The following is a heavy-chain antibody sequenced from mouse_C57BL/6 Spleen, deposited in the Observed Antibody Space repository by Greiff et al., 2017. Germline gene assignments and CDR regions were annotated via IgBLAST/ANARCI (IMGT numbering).Heavy chain of an antibody. J-gene: IGHJ2*01. CDR2: IYPSDSET. V-gene: IGHV1-61*01. CDR1: GYTFTSYW. D-gene: IGHD2-5*01. CDR3: ARGGVTGKDD. Sequence: QVQLQQPGAELVRPGSSVKLSCKASGYTFTSYWMDWVKQRPGQGLEWIGNIYPSDSETHYNQKFKDKATLTVDKSSSTAYMQLSSLTSEDSAVYYCARGGVTGKDDWGQGTTLTVSS.